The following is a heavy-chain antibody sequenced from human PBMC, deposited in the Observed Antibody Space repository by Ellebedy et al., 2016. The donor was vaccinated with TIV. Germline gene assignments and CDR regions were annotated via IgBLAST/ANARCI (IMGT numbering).Heavy chain of an antibody. Sequence: GESLKISCAASGSTFSDYYMSWIRQAPGKGLEWVSYIGGSVGIIHYADSVKGRFTISRDNAKNSLYLQMNSLRAEDTTVYYCASSTSGYSFAYVYWGQGSLVTVSA. CDR1: GSTFSDYY. CDR2: IGGSVGII. D-gene: IGHD5-18*01. V-gene: IGHV3-11*01. CDR3: ASSTSGYSFAYVY. J-gene: IGHJ4*02.